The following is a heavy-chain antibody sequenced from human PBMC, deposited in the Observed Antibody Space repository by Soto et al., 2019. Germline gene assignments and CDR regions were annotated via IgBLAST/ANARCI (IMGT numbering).Heavy chain of an antibody. J-gene: IGHJ4*02. Sequence: EVQLVESGGGLVQPGGSLRLSCAASGFTFSSYWMHWVRQAPGKGLVWVSRINSDGSSTSYADSVKGRFTISRDNAKNTLYLQMNSLRAEDTAVYYCARGPYEFWSGYYGPPFDYWGQGTLVTVSS. CDR3: ARGPYEFWSGYYGPPFDY. CDR1: GFTFSSYW. CDR2: INSDGSST. V-gene: IGHV3-74*01. D-gene: IGHD3-3*01.